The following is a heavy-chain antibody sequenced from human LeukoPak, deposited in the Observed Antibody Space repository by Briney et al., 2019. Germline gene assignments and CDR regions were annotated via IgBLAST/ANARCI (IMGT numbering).Heavy chain of an antibody. V-gene: IGHV3-23*01. Sequence: GGSLRLSCAGSGFSFGSYAMSWVRQAPGKGLEWISTISGRGDSTYDAASAQGRFSISRDNSKNTLYLQMNSLRVEDTAVYYCAKAPYSGYSYGSYYFDYWGQGTLVTVSS. J-gene: IGHJ4*02. CDR3: AKAPYSGYSYGSYYFDY. D-gene: IGHD5-18*01. CDR1: GFSFGSYA. CDR2: ISGRGDST.